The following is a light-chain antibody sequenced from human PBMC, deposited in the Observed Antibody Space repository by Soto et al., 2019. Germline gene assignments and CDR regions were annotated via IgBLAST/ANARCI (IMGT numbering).Light chain of an antibody. V-gene: IGLV1-47*01. CDR1: SSNIGSNY. J-gene: IGLJ7*01. CDR2: RNN. CDR3: AAWDDSLSGPAV. Sequence: QSVLTQPPSASGTPGQRVTISCSGSSSNIGSNYVYWYQQLPGTAPKLLIYRNNQRPSGVPDRFSGSKSGTSASLAISGLRSEDEADYYCAAWDDSLSGPAVFGGGTQLPSS.